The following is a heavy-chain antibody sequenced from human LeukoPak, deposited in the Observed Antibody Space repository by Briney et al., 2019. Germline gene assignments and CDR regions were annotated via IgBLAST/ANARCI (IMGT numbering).Heavy chain of an antibody. CDR3: ARHRDYYGSGSYPDY. D-gene: IGHD3-10*01. Sequence: GESLKISCKGSGYSFTSYWISWVRQMPGKGLEWMGRIDPSDSYTNYSPSFQGHVTISADKSISPAYLQWSSLKASDTAMYYCARHRDYYGSGSYPDYWGQGTLVTVSS. V-gene: IGHV5-10-1*01. J-gene: IGHJ4*02. CDR1: GYSFTSYW. CDR2: IDPSDSYT.